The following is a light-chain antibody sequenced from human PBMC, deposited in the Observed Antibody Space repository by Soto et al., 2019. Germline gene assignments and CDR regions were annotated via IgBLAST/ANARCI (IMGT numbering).Light chain of an antibody. CDR3: QQYNSFSWT. CDR1: QSVSSSY. V-gene: IGKV3-20*01. Sequence: EIVLTPSPGTLSLSPVERATLSCRASQSVSSSYLAWYQQKPGQAPRLLIYGASTRATGIPARFSGSGSGTDFTLTISSLQPDDFATYYCQQYNSFSWTFGQGTKVDI. J-gene: IGKJ1*01. CDR2: GAS.